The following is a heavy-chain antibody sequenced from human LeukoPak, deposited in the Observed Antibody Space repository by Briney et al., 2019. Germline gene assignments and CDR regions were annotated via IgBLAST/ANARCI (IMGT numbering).Heavy chain of an antibody. Sequence: AASVKVSCKASGYTFTSYDINWVRQATGQGLEWMGWMNPNSGNTGYAQKFQGRVTMTRNTSISTAYTELSSLRSEDTAVYYCARVILGGYESYDFWSGYHPMGYWGQGTLVTVSS. V-gene: IGHV1-8*01. CDR2: MNPNSGNT. CDR3: ARVILGGYESYDFWSGYHPMGY. D-gene: IGHD3-3*01. J-gene: IGHJ4*02. CDR1: GYTFTSYD.